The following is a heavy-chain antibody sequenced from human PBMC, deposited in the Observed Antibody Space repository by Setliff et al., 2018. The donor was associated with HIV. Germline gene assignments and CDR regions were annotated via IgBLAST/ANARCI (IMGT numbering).Heavy chain of an antibody. D-gene: IGHD6-13*01. V-gene: IGHV5-51*01. CDR2: VYPGDSET. J-gene: IGHJ5*02. Sequence: PGESLKISCEASGYSFPSYWIGWVRQMPGKGLEWMGSVYPGDSETRYSPSFQGQVTISADKSIGTAYLQWSSLKAPDTAIYYCGRSPGLAEGGSWFAPWGQGTLVTVSS. CDR1: GYSFPSYW. CDR3: GRSPGLAEGGSWFAP.